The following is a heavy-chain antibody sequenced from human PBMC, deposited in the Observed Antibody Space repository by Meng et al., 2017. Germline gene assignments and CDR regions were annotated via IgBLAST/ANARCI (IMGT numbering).Heavy chain of an antibody. D-gene: IGHD3-9*01. J-gene: IGHJ4*02. CDR3: TWDDKAVSDY. CDR2: IKSNTDGGTT. Sequence: LVEPGGDLVKPGGSLRLSCAVSGFYFSNAWMSWVRQAPGKGLEWVGRIKSNTDGGTTEYAAPVTGRFTISRDDSKSTLNLHLSGLRTDDTGVYYCTWDDKAVSDYWGQGTLVTVSS. V-gene: IGHV3-15*01. CDR1: GFYFSNAW.